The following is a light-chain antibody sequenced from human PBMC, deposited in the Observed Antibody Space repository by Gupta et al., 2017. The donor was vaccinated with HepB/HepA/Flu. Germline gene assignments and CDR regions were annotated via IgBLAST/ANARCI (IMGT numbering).Light chain of an antibody. CDR2: KNI. J-gene: IGLJ1*01. CDR3: QSYDSSLPGSV. CDR1: SSNIGASYY. V-gene: IGLV1-40*01. Sequence: QSLLTQPPSVSGAPGQRVTISCPGSSSNIGASYYVHWYQHLPGAAPKLLIYKNINRPSGVPDRFSGSKSGTSASLAITGLQAEDEAYYYCQSYDSSLPGSVFGTGTKVTVL.